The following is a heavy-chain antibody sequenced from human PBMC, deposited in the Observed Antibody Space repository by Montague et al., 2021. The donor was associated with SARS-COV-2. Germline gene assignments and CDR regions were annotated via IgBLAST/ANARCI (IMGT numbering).Heavy chain of an antibody. Sequence: SETLSLTCTVSDGSINNYYWSWIRLPPAKGLEWIWDIYYSGSTNYNSSLKIRVPISVDTSKNQFSLKLSSVTAADTAVYHCARGGGHSADYYYYSMDVWGQGTTVTVSS. D-gene: IGHD2-21*01. CDR3: ARGGGHSADYYYYSMDV. CDR1: DGSINNYY. J-gene: IGHJ6*02. CDR2: IYYSGST. V-gene: IGHV4-59*01.